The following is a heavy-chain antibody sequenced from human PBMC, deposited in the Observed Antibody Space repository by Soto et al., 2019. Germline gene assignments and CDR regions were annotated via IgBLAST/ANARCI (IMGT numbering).Heavy chain of an antibody. CDR2: INPVGGST. CDR3: ATGPGSIYYYFDC. Sequence: QVQLVQSGAEVKEPGASVKVSCKASGYAFTSYSIHWVRQAPGQGLEWVGIINPVGGSTRYAQKFQGRVTMTGDTSTRTVYMDLSSLKSEDTTVYYCATGPGSIYYYFDCWGKGTLVTVYS. J-gene: IGHJ4*02. D-gene: IGHD3-10*01. V-gene: IGHV1-46*01. CDR1: GYAFTSYS.